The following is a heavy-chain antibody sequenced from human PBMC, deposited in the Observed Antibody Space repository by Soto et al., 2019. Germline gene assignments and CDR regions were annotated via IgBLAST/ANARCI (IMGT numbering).Heavy chain of an antibody. Sequence: PSETLSLTCTVSGGSISSSSYYWGWIRQPPGKGLEWIGSIYYSGSTYYNPSLKSRVTISVDTSKNQFSLKLSSVTAADTAVYYCARRGRFGVTTTHPTGNWFDPWGQGTLVTVSS. CDR3: ARRGRFGVTTTHPTGNWFDP. CDR2: IYYSGST. D-gene: IGHD4-17*01. V-gene: IGHV4-39*01. J-gene: IGHJ5*02. CDR1: GGSISSSSYY.